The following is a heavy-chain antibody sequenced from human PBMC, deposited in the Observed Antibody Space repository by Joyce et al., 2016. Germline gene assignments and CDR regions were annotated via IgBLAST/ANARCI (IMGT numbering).Heavy chain of an antibody. CDR1: GDSISSAHW. J-gene: IGHJ5*01. CDR3: ARNGAYSQDS. D-gene: IGHD5-12*01. Sequence: QVQLQESGPGLVKPSGTLSLTCAVSGDSISSAHWWSWVRQPPGKGLEWIGEIYLAGSTTYNPSLKSRVTISVDKSKNQLSLKMNSVTAADTAVYYCARNGAYSQDSWGQGTLVTVSS. CDR2: IYLAGST. V-gene: IGHV4-4*02.